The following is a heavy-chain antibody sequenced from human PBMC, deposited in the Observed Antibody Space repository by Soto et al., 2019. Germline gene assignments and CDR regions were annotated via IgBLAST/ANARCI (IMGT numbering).Heavy chain of an antibody. CDR1: GYTFTSYA. V-gene: IGHV1-3*01. Sequence: ASVKVSCKSSGYTFTSYAMHWVRQAPGQRLEWMGWINAGNGNTKYSQKFQGRVTITRDTSASTAYMELSSLRSEDTAVYYCARERWDIVVVPAATLYYYYGMDVWGQGTTVTVSS. J-gene: IGHJ6*02. CDR2: INAGNGNT. CDR3: ARERWDIVVVPAATLYYYYGMDV. D-gene: IGHD2-2*01.